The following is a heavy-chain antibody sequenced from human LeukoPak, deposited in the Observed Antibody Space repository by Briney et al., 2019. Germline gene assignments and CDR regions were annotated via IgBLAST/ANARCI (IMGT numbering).Heavy chain of an antibody. CDR2: IIPILGIA. CDR1: GGTFSSYA. CDR3: ARDQGVVVAAANWFDP. D-gene: IGHD2-15*01. Sequence: SVKVSCKASGGTFSSYAISWVRQAPGQGLEWMGRIIPILGIANYAQKFQGRVTITADKSTSTAYMELSSLRSEDTAVYYCARDQGVVVAAANWFDPWGQGTLVTVSS. J-gene: IGHJ5*02. V-gene: IGHV1-69*04.